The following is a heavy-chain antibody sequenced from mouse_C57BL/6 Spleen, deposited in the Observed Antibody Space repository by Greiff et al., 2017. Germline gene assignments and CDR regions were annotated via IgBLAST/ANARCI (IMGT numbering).Heavy chain of an antibody. CDR3: ASSPLYGSPYYYAMDY. J-gene: IGHJ4*01. D-gene: IGHD1-1*01. Sequence: QVQLKQSGPGLVQPSQSLSITCTVSGFSLTSYGVHWVRQSPGKGLEWLGVIWSGGSTDYNAAFISRLSISKDNSKSQVFFKMNSLQADDTAIYYCASSPLYGSPYYYAMDYWGQGTSVTVSS. CDR1: GFSLTSYG. V-gene: IGHV2-2*01. CDR2: IWSGGST.